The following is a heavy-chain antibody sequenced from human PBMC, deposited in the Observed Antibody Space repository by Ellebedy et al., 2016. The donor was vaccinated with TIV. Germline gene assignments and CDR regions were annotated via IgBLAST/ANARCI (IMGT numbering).Heavy chain of an antibody. J-gene: IGHJ4*02. CDR1: GFTVSSNY. V-gene: IGHV3-53*01. CDR2: IYSGVST. D-gene: IGHD4-17*01. Sequence: GESLKISCAASGFTVSSNYMSWVRQAPGKGLEWVSVIYSGVSTYYADSVKGRFTISRDNSKNTLYLQMNSLRAEDTAVYYCAKDHYGDYYFDYWGQGTLVTVSS. CDR3: AKDHYGDYYFDY.